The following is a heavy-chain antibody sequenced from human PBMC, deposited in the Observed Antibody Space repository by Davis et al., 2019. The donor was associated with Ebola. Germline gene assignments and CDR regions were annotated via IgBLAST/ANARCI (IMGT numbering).Heavy chain of an antibody. D-gene: IGHD6-6*01. CDR2: INPSGGST. J-gene: IGHJ4*02. V-gene: IGHV1-46*01. Sequence: ASVKVSCKASGYTFTSYYMHWVRQAPGQGLEWMGIINPSGGSTSYAQKFQGRVTMTRDTSTSTVYMELSSLRSEDTAVYYCARDVVVEYSSSSPRFDYWGQGTLVTVSS. CDR3: ARDVVVEYSSSSPRFDY. CDR1: GYTFTSYY.